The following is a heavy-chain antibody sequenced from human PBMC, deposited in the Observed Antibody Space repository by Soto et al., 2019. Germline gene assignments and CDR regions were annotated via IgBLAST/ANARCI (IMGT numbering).Heavy chain of an antibody. V-gene: IGHV3-21*01. D-gene: IGHD3-10*01. Sequence: EVQLVESGGGLVKPGGSLRLSCAASGFTFSSYSMNWVRQAPGKGLEWVSSISSSSSYIYYADSVKGRFTISRDNAKNSLYLQMNSLRAEDTAVYYCARDSPLYGSGAYYYYGMDVWGQGTTVTVSS. CDR1: GFTFSSYS. CDR3: ARDSPLYGSGAYYYYGMDV. CDR2: ISSSSSYI. J-gene: IGHJ6*02.